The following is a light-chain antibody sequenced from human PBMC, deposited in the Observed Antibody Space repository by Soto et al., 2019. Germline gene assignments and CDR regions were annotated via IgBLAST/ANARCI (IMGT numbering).Light chain of an antibody. CDR2: DVS. CDR1: SSDVCGYNY. Sequence: QSVLTQPASVSGSPGQSITISCTGTSSDVCGYNYVSWYQQHPGKAPKLMIYDVSNRPSGVSNRFSGSKSGNTASLTISGLQADDEADYYCSSYTSSSTPLYVFGTGTKVTVL. J-gene: IGLJ1*01. CDR3: SSYTSSSTPLYV. V-gene: IGLV2-14*01.